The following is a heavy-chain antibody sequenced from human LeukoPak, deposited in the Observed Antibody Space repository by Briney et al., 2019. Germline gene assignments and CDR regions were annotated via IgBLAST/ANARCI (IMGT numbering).Heavy chain of an antibody. CDR2: ISGSGGST. J-gene: IGHJ3*01. CDR3: AKSPESTGTFYDAFDF. D-gene: IGHD1-1*01. CDR1: GFTFSSYA. V-gene: IGHV3-23*01. Sequence: GGSLRLSCAASGFTFSSYAMSWVRQAPGKGLEWVSAISGSGGSTYYADSVKGRFTISRDNSKNTLYLQMNSLRAEDTAVYYCAKSPESTGTFYDAFDFWGQGTMVTVSS.